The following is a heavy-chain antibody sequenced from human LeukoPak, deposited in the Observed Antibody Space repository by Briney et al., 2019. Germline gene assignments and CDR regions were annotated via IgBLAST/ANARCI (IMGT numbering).Heavy chain of an antibody. CDR1: GFILSSYA. D-gene: IGHD3-22*01. CDR3: AREGVEYYYDSSGHPYFDY. J-gene: IGHJ4*02. CDR2: ISYDGSKK. V-gene: IGHV3-30*04. Sequence: GGSLRLSCAASGFILSSYAMHWVRQAPGKGLEWVAVISYDGSKKYYADSVWGRISISRDNSKNTVYLQMNSLRAEDTAMYYCAREGVEYYYDSSGHPYFDYWGQGTLVTVSS.